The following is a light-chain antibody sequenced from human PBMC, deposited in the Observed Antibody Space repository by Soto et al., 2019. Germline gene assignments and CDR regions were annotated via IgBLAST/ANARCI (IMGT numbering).Light chain of an antibody. CDR3: QQYYSYPIT. CDR2: TAS. J-gene: IGKJ5*01. V-gene: IGKV1-6*01. CDR1: QGIRSE. Sequence: AIQMTQSPSSLSASVGDRVTITCRASQGIRSELGWYQQKPGKAPNLLIYTASTLQSGVPSRFSGSGSGTDFTLTISSLQPEDFATYYCQQYYSYPITFGQGTRLEIK.